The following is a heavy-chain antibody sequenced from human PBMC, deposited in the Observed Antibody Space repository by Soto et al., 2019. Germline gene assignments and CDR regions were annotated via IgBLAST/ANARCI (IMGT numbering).Heavy chain of an antibody. Sequence: GGSLRLSCAASGFTFTSYWMSWVRQAPGKGLEWVANIKQDGSEKYYVDSVKGRFTISRDNAKNSLFLQMNSLRAEDTAVYYCARDSARGYYDSSGYFTALDYWGQGTLVTVSS. D-gene: IGHD3-22*01. V-gene: IGHV3-7*01. CDR2: IKQDGSEK. CDR3: ARDSARGYYDSSGYFTALDY. CDR1: GFTFTSYW. J-gene: IGHJ4*02.